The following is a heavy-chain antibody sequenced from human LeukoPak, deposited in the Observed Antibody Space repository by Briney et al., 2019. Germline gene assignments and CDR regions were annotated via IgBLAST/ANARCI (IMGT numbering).Heavy chain of an antibody. V-gene: IGHV3-53*01. J-gene: IGHJ5*02. Sequence: GGSLRLSCAASGVIVSRNYMNWVRQAPGKGLEWVSVMYSGGNTFYADSVKGRFTMSSDNSKNTLYLQMNSLRAEDTAVYYCANSLTVTTVNWFDPWGQGTLVTVSS. CDR3: ANSLTVTTVNWFDP. CDR2: MYSGGNT. CDR1: GVIVSRNY. D-gene: IGHD4-11*01.